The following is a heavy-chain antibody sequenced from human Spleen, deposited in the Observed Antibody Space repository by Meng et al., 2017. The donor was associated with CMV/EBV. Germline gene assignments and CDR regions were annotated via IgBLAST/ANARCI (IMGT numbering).Heavy chain of an antibody. J-gene: IGHJ4*02. CDR3: AKEGGSGWYYFDY. CDR2: ITPSGSP. CDR1: GGSFNGYS. V-gene: IGHV4-34*01. D-gene: IGHD6-19*01. Sequence: CAVSGGSFNGYSWSWIRQPPGKGLQWIGEITPSGSPNYNPSLKSRVTISVDTSKNQFSLRLTSVTAADTAVYYCAKEGGSGWYYFDYWGQGTLVTVSS.